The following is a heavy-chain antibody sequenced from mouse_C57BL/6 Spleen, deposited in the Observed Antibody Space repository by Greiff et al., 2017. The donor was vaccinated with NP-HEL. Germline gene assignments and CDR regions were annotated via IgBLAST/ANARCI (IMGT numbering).Heavy chain of an antibody. CDR3: ARKRDYDGAY. V-gene: IGHV3-6*01. D-gene: IGHD2-4*01. J-gene: IGHJ3*01. Sequence: DVKLQESGPGLVKPSQSLSLTCSVTGYSITSGYYWNWIRQFPGNKLEWMGYISYDGSNNYNPSLKNRISITRDTSKNQFFLKLNSVTTEDTATYYCARKRDYDGAYWGQGTLVTVSA. CDR1: GYSITSGYY. CDR2: ISYDGSN.